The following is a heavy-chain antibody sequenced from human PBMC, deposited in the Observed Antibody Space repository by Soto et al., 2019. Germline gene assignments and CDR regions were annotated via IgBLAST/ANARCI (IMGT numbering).Heavy chain of an antibody. Sequence: SETLSLTCAVYGGSFSGYYLSWIRQPPGKGLEWIGEISHSGSTNYNPSLKSRVTISVDTSKNQFSLKLSSVTAADTAVYYCARADYYGSGNTYYYYYGMDVWGQGTTVTVSS. D-gene: IGHD3-10*01. CDR2: ISHSGST. CDR3: ARADYYGSGNTYYYYYGMDV. V-gene: IGHV4-34*01. CDR1: GGSFSGYY. J-gene: IGHJ6*02.